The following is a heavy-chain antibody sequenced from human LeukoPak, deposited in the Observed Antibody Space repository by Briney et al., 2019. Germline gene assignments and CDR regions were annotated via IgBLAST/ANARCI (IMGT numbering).Heavy chain of an antibody. CDR3: ARDRHDYYDSRGYSTFDY. CDR1: GYTFTSYG. D-gene: IGHD3-22*01. V-gene: IGHV1-18*01. Sequence: GASVKVSCKASGYTFTSYGISWVRQAPGQGLEWMGWISAYNGNTNYAQKLQGRVIMTTDTSTSTAYMELRSLRSDDTAVYYCARDRHDYYDSRGYSTFDYWGQGTLVTVSS. CDR2: ISAYNGNT. J-gene: IGHJ4*02.